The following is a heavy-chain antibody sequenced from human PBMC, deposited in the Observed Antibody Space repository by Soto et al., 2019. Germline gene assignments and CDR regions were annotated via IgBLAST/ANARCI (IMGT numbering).Heavy chain of an antibody. CDR2: ISYDGSNK. CDR1: GFTFSSYA. Sequence: QVQLVESGGGVVQPGRSLRLSCAASGFTFSSYAMHWVRQAPGKGLEWVAVISYDGSNKYYADSVKGRFTISRDNSKNTLYLQRNSLRAEDTAVYYCAREGNGDCSGGSCYSQEYYYYYGMDVWGQGTTVTVSS. CDR3: AREGNGDCSGGSCYSQEYYYYYGMDV. D-gene: IGHD2-15*01. V-gene: IGHV3-30-3*01. J-gene: IGHJ6*02.